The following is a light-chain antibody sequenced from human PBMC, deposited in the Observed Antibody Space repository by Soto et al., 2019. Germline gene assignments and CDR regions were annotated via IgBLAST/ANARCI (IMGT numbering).Light chain of an antibody. CDR1: SSDVGGYNY. CDR3: CSYAGSYTFMGNV. V-gene: IGLV2-11*01. J-gene: IGLJ1*01. CDR2: DVS. Sequence: QSALTQPRSVSGSPGQSVTISCTGTSSDVGGYNYVSWYQQHPGKAPKLMIYDVSKRPSGVPDRFSGSKSGNTASLTISGLQAEDEADYYCCSYAGSYTFMGNVFGTGTKLTVL.